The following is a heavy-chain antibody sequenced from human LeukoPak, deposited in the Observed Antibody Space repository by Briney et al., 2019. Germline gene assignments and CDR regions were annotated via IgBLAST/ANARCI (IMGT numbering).Heavy chain of an antibody. CDR3: ATDPTVTTGFDY. CDR2: ISAYNGNT. CDR1: GYTFTSYG. V-gene: IGHV1-18*01. Sequence: ASVKVSCKASGYTFTSYGISWVRQAPGQGLEWMGWISAYNGNTNYAQKLQGRVTMTTDTSTSTAYMEVRSLRSEDTAVYYCATDPTVTTGFDYWGQGTLVTVSS. J-gene: IGHJ4*02. D-gene: IGHD4-17*01.